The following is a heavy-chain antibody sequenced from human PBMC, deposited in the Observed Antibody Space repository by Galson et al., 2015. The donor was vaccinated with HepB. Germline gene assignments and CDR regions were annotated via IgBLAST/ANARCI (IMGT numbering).Heavy chain of an antibody. Sequence: SLRLSCAASGFTFSSYSINWVRQAPGKGLEWVSYISSGSSTIYYADSVKGRFTISRDNAKNSLYLQMNSLRAEDTAVYYCAKSDRSYYMDVWGKGTTVTVSS. V-gene: IGHV3-48*01. CDR3: AKSDRSYYMDV. CDR2: ISSGSSTI. J-gene: IGHJ6*03. CDR1: GFTFSSYS.